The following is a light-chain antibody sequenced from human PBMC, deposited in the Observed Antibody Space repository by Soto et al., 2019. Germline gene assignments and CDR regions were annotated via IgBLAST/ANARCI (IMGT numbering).Light chain of an antibody. V-gene: IGKV3-20*01. CDR2: GAS. CDR3: QQYGTSPWT. J-gene: IGKJ1*01. CDR1: QSVSSNY. Sequence: EIVLTQSPGTLSLSPGERATLSCRASQSVSSNYLVWYQQKPGQAPRLLIYGASSRATGVPDRFSGSGSGTDFTLTISRLEPEDFAVYYCQQYGTSPWTFGKGTKVDIK.